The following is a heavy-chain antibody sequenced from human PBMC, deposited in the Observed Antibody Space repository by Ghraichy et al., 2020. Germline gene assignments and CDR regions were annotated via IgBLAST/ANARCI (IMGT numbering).Heavy chain of an antibody. CDR2: ISWNSVTK. V-gene: IGHV3-9*01. CDR1: GFTFEDYA. J-gene: IGHJ6*02. Sequence: GGSLRLSCAGSGFTFEDYAMHWVRQVPGKGLEWVSGISWNSVTKVYADSVKGRFTISRDNDKNSLYLQLSILTTEDSAIYYCAKQATPPLFYYYRLDVWGRGTTVAVSS. CDR3: AKQATPPLFYYYRLDV.